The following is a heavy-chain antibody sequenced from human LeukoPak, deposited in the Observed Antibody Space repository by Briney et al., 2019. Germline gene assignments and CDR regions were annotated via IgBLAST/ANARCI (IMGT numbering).Heavy chain of an antibody. Sequence: GESLKISCKGSGYSFTSYWIGWVRQMPGKGLEWMGIIYPGDSDTRYSPSFQGQVTISADKSISTAYLQWSSLKASDTAMYYCARHRQYYYDSSGFYYMDVWGKGTTVTVSS. CDR2: IYPGDSDT. J-gene: IGHJ6*03. CDR3: ARHRQYYYDSSGFYYMDV. D-gene: IGHD3-22*01. CDR1: GYSFTSYW. V-gene: IGHV5-51*01.